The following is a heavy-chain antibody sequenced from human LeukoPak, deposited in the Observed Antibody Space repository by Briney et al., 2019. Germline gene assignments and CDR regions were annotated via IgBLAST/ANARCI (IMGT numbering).Heavy chain of an antibody. V-gene: IGHV4-4*07. Sequence: SETLSLTCTVSGGSISSYYWSWIRQPAGKGLEWIGRIYTSGSTNYNPSLKSRVTMSVDTSKNQFSLKLSSVTAADTAVYYCARSPHFDWLLYNPSNYYYYMDVWGKGTTVTISS. CDR3: ARSPHFDWLLYNPSNYYYYMDV. D-gene: IGHD3-9*01. J-gene: IGHJ6*03. CDR1: GGSISSYY. CDR2: IYTSGST.